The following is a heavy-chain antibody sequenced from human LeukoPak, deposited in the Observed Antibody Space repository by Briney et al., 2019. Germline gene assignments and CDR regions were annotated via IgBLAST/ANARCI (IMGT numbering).Heavy chain of an antibody. J-gene: IGHJ5*02. Sequence: SQTLSLTCTVSGGSISSGSYYWSWIRQPAGKGLEWIGRIYTSGSTNYNPSLKSRVTISVDTSENQFSLKLSSVTAADTAVYYCARFLTRFDPWGQGTLVTVSS. CDR3: ARFLTRFDP. V-gene: IGHV4-61*02. D-gene: IGHD2/OR15-2a*01. CDR2: IYTSGST. CDR1: GGSISSGSYY.